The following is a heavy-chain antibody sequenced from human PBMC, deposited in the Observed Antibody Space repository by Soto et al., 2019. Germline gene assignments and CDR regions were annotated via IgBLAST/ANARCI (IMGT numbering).Heavy chain of an antibody. Sequence: PSETLSLTCTVSGGSISSYYWSWIRQPPGKGLEWIGYIYYSGSTNYNPSLKSRVTISVDTSKNQFSPKLSSVTAADTAVYYCARDYYGSCSYYLSWFDPWGQGTLVTVSS. D-gene: IGHD3-10*01. CDR2: IYYSGST. V-gene: IGHV4-59*01. J-gene: IGHJ5*02. CDR1: GGSISSYY. CDR3: ARDYYGSCSYYLSWFDP.